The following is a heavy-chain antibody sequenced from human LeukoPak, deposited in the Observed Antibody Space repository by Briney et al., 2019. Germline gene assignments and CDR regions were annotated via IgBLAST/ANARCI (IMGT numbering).Heavy chain of an antibody. CDR3: ASGPYPAAGTDHQFDY. J-gene: IGHJ4*02. D-gene: IGHD6-13*01. V-gene: IGHV4-59*01. Sequence: SETLSLTCTVSGASISSYYWSWIRQPLGEGLEWIGYIFYRGSTNYNPSLKSRVTISVDTSKNQFSLKLSSVTAADTAVYYCASGPYPAAGTDHQFDYWGQGILVTVFS. CDR1: GASISSYY. CDR2: IFYRGST.